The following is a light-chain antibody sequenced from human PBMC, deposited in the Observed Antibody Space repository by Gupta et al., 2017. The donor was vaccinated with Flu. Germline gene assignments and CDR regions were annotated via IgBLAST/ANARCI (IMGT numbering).Light chain of an antibody. CDR1: QSVSSY. CDR3: QQHSSCPLT. V-gene: IGKV3-11*01. J-gene: IGKJ4*01. CDR2: DAS. Sequence: EIVLTQSPATLSWSPGERATLSCRASQSVSSYLAWYQQKPGQAPRLLIYDASSRATGIPARFSGSGSGTDFTLTISSLEPEDFAVYYCQQHSSCPLTFGGGTKVEIK.